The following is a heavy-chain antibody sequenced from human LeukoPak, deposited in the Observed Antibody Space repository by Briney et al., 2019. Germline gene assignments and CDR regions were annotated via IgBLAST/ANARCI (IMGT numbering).Heavy chain of an antibody. CDR3: ARDGRSSGSNYY. Sequence: GGSLRLSCAASGFTFSSYAMSWVRQAPGKGLECVANIKQDGSEKYYVDSVKGRFTISRDNAKNSLYLQMNSLRVEDTAVYYCARDGRSSGSNYYWGQGTLVTVSS. J-gene: IGHJ4*02. CDR2: IKQDGSEK. CDR1: GFTFSSYA. V-gene: IGHV3-7*04. D-gene: IGHD3-10*01.